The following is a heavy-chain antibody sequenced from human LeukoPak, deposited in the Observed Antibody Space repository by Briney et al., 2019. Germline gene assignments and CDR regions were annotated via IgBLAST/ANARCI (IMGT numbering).Heavy chain of an antibody. V-gene: IGHV5-51*01. CDR1: GYGFTTYW. CDR3: ARLYYFDRSGYLSRVAYFDY. Sequence: GDSLKISCKTSGYGFTTYWLVWVRQMPGKGLEWMGVIYPGDSDTRYNPSFQGQVTISADKSISTAYLQWSSLKASDTAFYYCARLYYFDRSGYLSRVAYFDYWGQGTLVSVSS. D-gene: IGHD3-22*01. CDR2: IYPGDSDT. J-gene: IGHJ4*02.